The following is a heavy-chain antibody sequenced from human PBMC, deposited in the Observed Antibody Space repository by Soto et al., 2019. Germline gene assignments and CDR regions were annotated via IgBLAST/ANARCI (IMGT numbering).Heavy chain of an antibody. Sequence: QVQLVQSGAEVKKPGASVKVSCKASGYTFTTYGITWVRQAPGQGLEWMGWISAYNGNTNYAQKLQGRVTMTTDTSTSTAYMELRSLRSDDTAVYYCARVAADCTNGVCYIYYGMDVWGQGTTVTVFS. CDR1: GYTFTTYG. CDR3: ARVAADCTNGVCYIYYGMDV. V-gene: IGHV1-18*01. CDR2: ISAYNGNT. D-gene: IGHD2-8*01. J-gene: IGHJ6*02.